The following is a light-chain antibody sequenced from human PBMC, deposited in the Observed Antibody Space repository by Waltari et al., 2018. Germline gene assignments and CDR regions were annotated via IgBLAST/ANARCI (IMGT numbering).Light chain of an antibody. V-gene: IGLV3-21*02. CDR1: NSGDKS. CDR3: QVWDSSSDHPNYV. Sequence: SYVLTPPPSVSVAPGQTARITCGGTNSGDKSLHWDQQKPGQAPVLVVYDNSDRPSGIPERFSGSNSEDTATLTISRVEAGDEADYYCQVWDSSSDHPNYVFGTGTKVTVL. J-gene: IGLJ1*01. CDR2: DNS.